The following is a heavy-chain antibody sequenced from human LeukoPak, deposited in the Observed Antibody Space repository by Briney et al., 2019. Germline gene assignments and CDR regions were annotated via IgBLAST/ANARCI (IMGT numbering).Heavy chain of an antibody. CDR2: TYSNGRT. V-gene: IGHV3-53*01. CDR1: GFTVSSNY. D-gene: IGHD1-26*01. Sequence: GGSLRLSCAASGFTVSSNYISWVRQAPGKGLEWVSVTYSNGRTYYADSVKGRFPISRDISRNTLYLQINSLRAEDTAVYYCARVLAGRGSLYDYYYYYMDVWGKGTTVTISS. J-gene: IGHJ6*03. CDR3: ARVLAGRGSLYDYYYYYMDV.